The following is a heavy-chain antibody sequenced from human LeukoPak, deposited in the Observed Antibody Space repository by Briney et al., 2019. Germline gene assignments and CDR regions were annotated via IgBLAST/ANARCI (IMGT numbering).Heavy chain of an antibody. D-gene: IGHD1-14*01. CDR2: INHSGST. CDR1: GGSFSGYY. V-gene: IGHV4-34*01. Sequence: SETLSLTCAVYGGSFSGYYWSWIRQPPGKGLEWIGEINHSGSTNYNPSLKSRVTISVDTSKNQFSLKLSSVTAADTAVYYCASRQPSYYYYYMDVWGKGTTVTVSS. CDR3: ASRQPSYYYYYMDV. J-gene: IGHJ6*03.